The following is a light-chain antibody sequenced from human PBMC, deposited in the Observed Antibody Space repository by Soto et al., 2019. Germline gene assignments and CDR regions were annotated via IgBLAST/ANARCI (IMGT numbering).Light chain of an antibody. V-gene: IGKV3-15*01. J-gene: IGKJ1*01. CDR3: QQYKKWPLT. CDR2: DAS. CDR1: QSVSSY. Sequence: EIVMTQSPATLSVSPGERATLSCRASQSVSSYLAWYQQKPGQAPRLLIYDASSRATGVPARFSGSASGTELTLTISSLQSEDVAVYYCQQYKKWPLTFGQGTKVEIK.